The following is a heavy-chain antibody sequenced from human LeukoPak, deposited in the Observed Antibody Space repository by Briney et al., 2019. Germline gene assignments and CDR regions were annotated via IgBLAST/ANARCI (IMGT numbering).Heavy chain of an antibody. CDR2: INHSGST. V-gene: IGHV4-39*07. CDR1: GGSISSSSYY. CDR3: ARVYGSGSYYNVFGY. D-gene: IGHD3-10*01. Sequence: SETLSLTCTVSGGSISSSSYYWGWIRQPPGKGLEWIGEINHSGSTNYNPSLKSRVTISVDTSKNQFSLKLSSVTAADTAVYYCARVYGSGSYYNVFGYWGQGTLVTVSS. J-gene: IGHJ4*02.